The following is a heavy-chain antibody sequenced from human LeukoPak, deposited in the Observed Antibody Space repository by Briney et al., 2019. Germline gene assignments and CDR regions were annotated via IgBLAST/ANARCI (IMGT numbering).Heavy chain of an antibody. Sequence: PSETLSLTCTVSGGPISSYYWSWIRQPPGKGLEWIGYIYYSGSTNYNPSLKSRVTISVDTSKNQFSLKLSSVTAADTAVYYCARGIAAAGTPDYWGQGTLVTVSS. D-gene: IGHD6-13*01. CDR3: ARGIAAAGTPDY. CDR1: GGPISSYY. J-gene: IGHJ4*02. V-gene: IGHV4-59*01. CDR2: IYYSGST.